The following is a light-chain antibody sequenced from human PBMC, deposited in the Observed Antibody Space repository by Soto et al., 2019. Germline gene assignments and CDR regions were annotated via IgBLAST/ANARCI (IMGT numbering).Light chain of an antibody. CDR2: EVS. J-gene: IGLJ1*01. CDR3: SSHTSTSPYV. CDR1: SSDVGGYNY. Sequence: QSVLTQPASVSGSPGQSITISCTVTSSDVGGYNYVSWYQQHPGKAPKFIIYEVSKRPSGVSNRFSGSKSGNTASLTISGLQAEDEADYYCSSHTSTSPYVFGTGTKVTVL. V-gene: IGLV2-14*01.